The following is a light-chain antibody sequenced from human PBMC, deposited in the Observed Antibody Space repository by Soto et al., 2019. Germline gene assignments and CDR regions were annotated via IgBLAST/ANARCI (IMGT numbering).Light chain of an antibody. J-gene: IGKJ4*01. CDR1: QGIRNE. CDR2: AAS. V-gene: IGKV1-6*01. Sequence: AIQVTQSPSSLSASVGDRVTITCRASQGIRNELSWYQQKPGKAPKFLIFAASNLQSGVPSRFSGSGSGTDFTLTISSLQPEDFATYFCLQDDDSPFTFGGGTKVEIK. CDR3: LQDDDSPFT.